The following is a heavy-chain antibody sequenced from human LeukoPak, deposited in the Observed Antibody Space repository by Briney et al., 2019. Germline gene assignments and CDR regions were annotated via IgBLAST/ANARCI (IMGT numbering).Heavy chain of an antibody. CDR1: GGSFTTYY. V-gene: IGHV4-34*01. J-gene: IGHJ4*02. Sequence: PSETLSLTCAVFGGSFTTYYWPWIRQPPGKGLEWIGEINHGGSTNYNPSLKSRVTISVDTSKNQFSLKLTSVTAADTAVYYCVRARFDYWGQGTLVTVSS. CDR3: VRARFDY. CDR2: INHGGST.